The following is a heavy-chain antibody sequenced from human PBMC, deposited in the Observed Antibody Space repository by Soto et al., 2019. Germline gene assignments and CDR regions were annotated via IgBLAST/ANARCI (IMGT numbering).Heavy chain of an antibody. CDR3: ARRPWAGDYWDYYGMDV. D-gene: IGHD2-21*02. Sequence: SETLSLTCTVSGGSISSSSYYWGWIRQPPGKGLEWIGSIYYSGSTYYNPSLKSRVTISVDTSKNQFSLKLSSVTAADTAVYYSARRPWAGDYWDYYGMDVWGQGTTVTVSS. CDR2: IYYSGST. CDR1: GGSISSSSYY. J-gene: IGHJ6*02. V-gene: IGHV4-39*01.